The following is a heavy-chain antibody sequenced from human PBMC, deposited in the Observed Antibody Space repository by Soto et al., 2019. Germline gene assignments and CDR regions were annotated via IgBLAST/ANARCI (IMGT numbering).Heavy chain of an antibody. CDR1: GGSIDSTGYF. Sequence: QLQLQESGPGLVNPSETLSLTCTVSGGSIDSTGYFWGWIRQPPGKGLEWIGSVYYSRSTYFNPSLKSRVTISVDTSKNRFSLRLSSVTAADTAVYYCARHGLASSGWTAAGFDYWGQGTLVTVSS. CDR2: VYYSRST. V-gene: IGHV4-39*01. D-gene: IGHD6-19*01. CDR3: ARHGLASSGWTAAGFDY. J-gene: IGHJ4*02.